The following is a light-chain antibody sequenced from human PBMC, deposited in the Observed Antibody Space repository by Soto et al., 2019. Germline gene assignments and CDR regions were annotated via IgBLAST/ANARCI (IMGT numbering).Light chain of an antibody. V-gene: IGKV1D-13*01. CDR3: QQFNNYPLT. CDR1: QGISSA. CDR2: DAS. Sequence: AIQLTQSPSSLSASVGDRVTITCRASQGISSALAWYQQKAGKAAKFLIYDASTLESGVPSRFSGSGSGTDFTLTISSLQPEDFATYYCQQFNNYPLTFGGGTKVEIK. J-gene: IGKJ4*01.